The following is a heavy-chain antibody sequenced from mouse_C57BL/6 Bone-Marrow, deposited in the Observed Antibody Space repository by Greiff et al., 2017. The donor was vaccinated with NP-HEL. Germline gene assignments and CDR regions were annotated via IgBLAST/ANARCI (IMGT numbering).Heavy chain of an antibody. Sequence: EVHLVESGGGLVKPGGSLKLSCAASGFTFSSYAMSWVRQTPEKRLEWVATISDGGSYTYYPDNVKGRFTISRDNAKNNLYLQMSHLKSEDTAMYYCARGGGRYDYDPSMDYWGQGTSVTVSS. D-gene: IGHD2-4*01. V-gene: IGHV5-4*01. J-gene: IGHJ4*01. CDR3: ARGGGRYDYDPSMDY. CDR2: ISDGGSYT. CDR1: GFTFSSYA.